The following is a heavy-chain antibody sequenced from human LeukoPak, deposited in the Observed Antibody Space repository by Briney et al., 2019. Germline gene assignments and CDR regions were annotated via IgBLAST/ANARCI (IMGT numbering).Heavy chain of an antibody. J-gene: IGHJ4*02. CDR2: IKQDGSEK. CDR1: GFIFSSYW. V-gene: IGHV3-7*01. D-gene: IGHD6-19*01. CDR3: AREVDSGWFDY. Sequence: PGGSLRLSCAASGFIFSSYWMSWVRQAPGKGLEWVANIKQDGSEKYYVDSVKGRFTISRDNAKNSLYLQMNSLRAEDTAVYYCAREVDSGWFDYWGQGTLVTVSS.